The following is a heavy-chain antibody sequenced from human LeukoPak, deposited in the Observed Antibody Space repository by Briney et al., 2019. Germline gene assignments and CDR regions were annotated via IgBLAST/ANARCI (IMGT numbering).Heavy chain of an antibody. CDR3: ARAHGDYSWYYYGMDV. CDR2: IYYSGST. CDR1: GGSISSYY. D-gene: IGHD4-17*01. V-gene: IGHV4-59*01. Sequence: PSETLSLTCTVSGGSISSYYWSWIRQPPGKGLEWIGYIYYSGSTNYNPSLKSRVTISVDTSKNQFSLKLSSVTAADTAVYYCARAHGDYSWYYYGMDVWGQGTTVTVSS. J-gene: IGHJ6*02.